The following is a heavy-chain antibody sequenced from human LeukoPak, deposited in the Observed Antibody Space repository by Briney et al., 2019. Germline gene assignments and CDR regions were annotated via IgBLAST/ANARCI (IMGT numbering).Heavy chain of an antibody. CDR2: TNHSGST. Sequence: SETLSLTCAVYGVSFSGYYWSWIRQPPGKGLEWIGETNHSGSTNYNPSLKSRVTISVDTSKDQSSLKLSSVTAADTAVYYCATFRNYDFWSGYGYFDYWGQGTLVTVSS. CDR3: ATFRNYDFWSGYGYFDY. V-gene: IGHV4-34*01. D-gene: IGHD3-3*01. J-gene: IGHJ4*02. CDR1: GVSFSGYY.